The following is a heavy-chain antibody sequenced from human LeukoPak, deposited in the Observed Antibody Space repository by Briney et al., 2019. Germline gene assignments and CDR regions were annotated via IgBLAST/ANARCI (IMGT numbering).Heavy chain of an antibody. D-gene: IGHD3-22*01. V-gene: IGHV1-69*01. CDR2: IIPIFGTA. CDR1: GGTFSSYA. J-gene: IGHJ3*02. CDR3: ARDYYDSSGYYYYAFDI. Sequence: GSSVKVSCKASGGTFSSYAISWVRQAPGQGLEWMGGIIPIFGTANYAQKFQGRVTITADESTSTAYMELRSLRSDDTAVYYCARDYYDSSGYYYYAFDIWGQGTMVTVSS.